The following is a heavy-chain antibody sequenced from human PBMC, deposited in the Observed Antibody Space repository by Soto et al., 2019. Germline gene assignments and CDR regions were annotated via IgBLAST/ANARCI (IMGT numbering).Heavy chain of an antibody. Sequence: QVQLVESGGGVVQPGRSLRLSCAASGFTFSSYGMHWVRQAPGKGLEWVAVISYDGSNKYYADSVKGRFTISIDNSKHTLYLQMNSLRAEDTAVYYCAKELGKRSGGPQGFFYYWGQGTLVTVSS. CDR2: ISYDGSNK. CDR3: AKELGKRSGGPQGFFYY. V-gene: IGHV3-30*18. D-gene: IGHD5-12*01. CDR1: GFTFSSYG. J-gene: IGHJ4*02.